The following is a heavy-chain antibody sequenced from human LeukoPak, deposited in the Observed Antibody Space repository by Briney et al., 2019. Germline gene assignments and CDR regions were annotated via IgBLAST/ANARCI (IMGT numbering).Heavy chain of an antibody. CDR1: GFTFSSYW. CDR3: ASFYCSGGSCYQYFSYYYMDV. V-gene: IGHV3-7*01. Sequence: GGSLRLSCAASGFTFSSYWMTWVRQAPGKGLELVANIKEDGSEKYYVDSVKGRFTISRDNAKNSLYLQMNSLRADDTAVYYCASFYCSGGSCYQYFSYYYMDVWGKGTTVTISS. D-gene: IGHD2-15*01. CDR2: IKEDGSEK. J-gene: IGHJ6*03.